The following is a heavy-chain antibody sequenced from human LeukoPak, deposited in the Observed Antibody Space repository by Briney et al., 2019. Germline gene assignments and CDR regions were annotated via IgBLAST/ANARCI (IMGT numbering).Heavy chain of an antibody. CDR1: GGSISSGDYY. V-gene: IGHV4-30-4*01. CDR2: IYYSGST. D-gene: IGHD6-6*01. J-gene: IGHJ4*02. Sequence: SETLSLTCTVSGGSISSGDYYWSWIRQPPGKGLEWIGYIYYSGSTYYNPSLKSRVTISVDTSKNQFSLKLSSVTAADTAVYYCARVASSSAGGVDYWGQGTLVAVFS. CDR3: ARVASSSAGGVDY.